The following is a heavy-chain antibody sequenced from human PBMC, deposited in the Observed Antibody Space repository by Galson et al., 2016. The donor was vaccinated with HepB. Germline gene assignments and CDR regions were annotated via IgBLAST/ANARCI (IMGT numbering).Heavy chain of an antibody. D-gene: IGHD6-13*01. CDR3: AKGTRPGISAPRYGMDV. CDR2: ISGSGSGT. Sequence: SLRLSCAASGFTFSDYAMTWVRQAPGKGLEWVSSISGSGSGTYIGDSVKGRFAISRDNSKNTLFLQMNNLRAEDTALYYCAKGTRPGISAPRYGMDVWGRGTTVTVSS. CDR1: GFTFSDYA. J-gene: IGHJ6*04. V-gene: IGHV3-23*01.